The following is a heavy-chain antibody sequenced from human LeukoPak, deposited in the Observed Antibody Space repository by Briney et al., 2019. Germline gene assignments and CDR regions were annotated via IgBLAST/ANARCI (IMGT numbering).Heavy chain of an antibody. J-gene: IGHJ4*02. CDR2: IYYSGST. CDR3: AREAYIAAAGISFFDY. V-gene: IGHV4-59*01. Sequence: PSETLSLTCTVSGGSISSYYWSWIRQPPGKGLEWIGYIYYSGSTNYNPSLKSRVTISVDTSKNQFSLKLSSVTAADTAVYYCAREAYIAAAGISFFDYWGQGTLVTVSS. CDR1: GGSISSYY. D-gene: IGHD6-13*01.